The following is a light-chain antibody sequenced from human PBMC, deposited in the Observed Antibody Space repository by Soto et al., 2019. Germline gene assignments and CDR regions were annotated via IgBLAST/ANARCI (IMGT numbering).Light chain of an antibody. J-gene: IGKJ1*01. Sequence: SQMTQSPSSLSASIGDSVTITCRASQTIIGYLNWYQQKPGKAPRLLINAASNLQSGVPSRFRGSGSGTEFTLTISSLQPDDFATYYCQQYNSYSTFGQGTKVDIK. CDR1: QTIIGY. CDR3: QQYNSYST. V-gene: IGKV1-5*01. CDR2: AAS.